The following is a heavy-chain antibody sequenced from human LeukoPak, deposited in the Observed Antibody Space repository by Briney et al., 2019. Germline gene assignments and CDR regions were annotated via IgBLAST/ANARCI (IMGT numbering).Heavy chain of an antibody. CDR2: ISASGGST. CDR1: GSTFSSYA. D-gene: IGHD3-10*02. J-gene: IGHJ4*02. V-gene: IGHV3-23*01. Sequence: PGGSLRLSCAPSGSTFSSYAMSWVRQAPRKGLEWVSGISASGGSTYYADSVKGRFTISRDNSKNTLYLQMNSLRAEDTAVYYCAKDAPGYYDVDYFDYWGQGTLVTVSS. CDR3: AKDAPGYYDVDYFDY.